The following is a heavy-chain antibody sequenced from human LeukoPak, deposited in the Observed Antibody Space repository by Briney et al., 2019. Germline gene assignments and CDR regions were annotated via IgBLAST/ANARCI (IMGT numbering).Heavy chain of an antibody. D-gene: IGHD1-1*01. CDR2: ISKDAVHE. CDR3: ARSDWNDVGSNY. V-gene: IGHV3-30*03. J-gene: IGHJ4*02. Sequence: PGGSLRLSCAASGFTFSSYAMHWVRQAPGKGLEWVAVISKDAVHEFYGDSVQGRFSISRDNSKTTVFLQMDRLTPDDTGLYYCARSDWNDVGSNYWGQGTPVTISS. CDR1: GFTFSSYA.